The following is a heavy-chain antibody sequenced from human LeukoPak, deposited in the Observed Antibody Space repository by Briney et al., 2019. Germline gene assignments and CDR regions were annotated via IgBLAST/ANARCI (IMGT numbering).Heavy chain of an antibody. Sequence: GGSLRLSCAVSGFTFRSYWMNWVRQAPGKGLEWVADIKQDGSEKYYVDSVKGRFTISRDNAKNSLYLQMNSLRVEDTAVHYCARLIVGATDYWGQGTLVTVSS. D-gene: IGHD1-26*01. J-gene: IGHJ4*02. V-gene: IGHV3-7*03. CDR2: IKQDGSEK. CDR3: ARLIVGATDY. CDR1: GFTFRSYW.